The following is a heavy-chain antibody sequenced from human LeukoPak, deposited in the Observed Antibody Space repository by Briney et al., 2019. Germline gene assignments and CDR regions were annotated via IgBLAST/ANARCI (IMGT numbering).Heavy chain of an antibody. V-gene: IGHV1-2*02. CDR3: ARALGRGAIAVAGTEYFQY. D-gene: IGHD6-19*01. CDR2: INPKNGGT. Sequence: ASLTVSCTASGYTFTGFYIHWVRQAPGQGPEWMGWINPKNGGTNYAQNFQGRVTMTTDTSINTAYMELSWLRSDDTAVYYCARALGRGAIAVAGTEYFQYWGQGTLVTVSS. CDR1: GYTFTGFY. J-gene: IGHJ1*01.